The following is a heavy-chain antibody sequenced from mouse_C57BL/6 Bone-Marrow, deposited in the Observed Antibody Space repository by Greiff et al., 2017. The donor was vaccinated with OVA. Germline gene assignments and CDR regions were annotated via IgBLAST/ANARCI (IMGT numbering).Heavy chain of an antibody. Sequence: VQLQESGPGLVAPSQSLSITCTVSGFSLTSYGVSWVRQPPGKGLEWLGVIWGDGSTNYHSALISRLSISKDNSKSQVFLKLNSLQTDDTATYYCAKQGITTVVAPYYYAMDYWGQGTSVTVSS. V-gene: IGHV2-3*01. D-gene: IGHD1-1*01. CDR3: AKQGITTVVAPYYYAMDY. J-gene: IGHJ4*01. CDR2: IWGDGST. CDR1: GFSLTSYG.